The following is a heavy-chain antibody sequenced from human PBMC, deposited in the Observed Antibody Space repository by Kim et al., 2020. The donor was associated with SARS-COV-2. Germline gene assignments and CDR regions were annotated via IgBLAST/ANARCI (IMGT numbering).Heavy chain of an antibody. J-gene: IGHJ3*02. CDR3: ARVELGDAFDI. V-gene: IGHV3-74*01. D-gene: IGHD7-27*01. Sequence: GGSLRLSCVASGFTFSSYWMHWVRQAPGKGLVWVSRINSDGSSTSYADSVKGRFTISRDNAKNTLYLQMNSLRAEDTAVYYCARVELGDAFDIWGQGTMVTVSS. CDR1: GFTFSSYW. CDR2: INSDGSST.